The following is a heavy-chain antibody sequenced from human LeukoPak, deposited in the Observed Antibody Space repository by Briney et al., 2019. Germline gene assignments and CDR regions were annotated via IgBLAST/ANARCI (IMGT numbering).Heavy chain of an antibody. CDR2: INPKGGGT. Sequence: ASVKVSCKPSGYTFTGFYMHWVRQAPGQGLEWMGWINPKGGGTNYAQKFQGRVTMTRDTSISTAYMELSRLRSGDTAGYYCAMRVQLGNEGSDYWGQGTLVTVSS. CDR1: GYTFTGFY. J-gene: IGHJ4*02. CDR3: AMRVQLGNEGSDY. V-gene: IGHV1-2*02. D-gene: IGHD7-27*01.